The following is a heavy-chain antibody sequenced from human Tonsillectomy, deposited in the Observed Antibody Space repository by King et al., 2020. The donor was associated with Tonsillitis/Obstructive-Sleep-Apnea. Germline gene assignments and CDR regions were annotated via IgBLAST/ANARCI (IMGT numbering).Heavy chain of an antibody. CDR3: ARFNWNYSFDY. J-gene: IGHJ4*02. CDR2: TRNKANSYTT. D-gene: IGHD1-7*01. V-gene: IGHV3-72*01. CDR1: GFTFSDHY. Sequence: VQLVESGGGLVQPGGSLRLSCAASGFTFSDHYMDWVRQAPGKGLEWGGRTRNKANSYTTEYAASVKGRFTISRDDSKNSLYLQMNSLKTEDTAVYYCARFNWNYSFDYWGQGTLVTVSS.